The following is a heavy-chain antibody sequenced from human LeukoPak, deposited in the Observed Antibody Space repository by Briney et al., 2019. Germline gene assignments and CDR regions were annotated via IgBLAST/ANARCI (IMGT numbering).Heavy chain of an antibody. V-gene: IGHV3-33*01. Sequence: GGSLRLSCAASGFTFSRHGMHWVRQAPGKGLEWVALIWYDGSNKYYADSVKGRFTISRDNSKNTLYLQMNSLRVEDTAVYYCARDQYYYDSSGYFYDFWGQGTLVTVSS. CDR3: ARDQYYYDSSGYFYDF. J-gene: IGHJ4*02. CDR2: IWYDGSNK. CDR1: GFTFSRHG. D-gene: IGHD3-22*01.